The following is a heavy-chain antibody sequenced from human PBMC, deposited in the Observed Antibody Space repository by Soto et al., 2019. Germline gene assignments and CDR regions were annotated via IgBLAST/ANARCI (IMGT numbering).Heavy chain of an antibody. J-gene: IGHJ6*02. CDR1: GGSISTDGYY. V-gene: IGHV4-31*03. Sequence: SETLSLTCSVSGGSISTDGYYWSWIRQLPGKGLEWIGYIYHSGTTYHNPSLKSRLSMSVDTSKNQFSLNLNSVTAADTAVYYCARAAPSRISYYGMDVWGQGTTVTVSS. CDR2: IYHSGTT. D-gene: IGHD2-15*01. CDR3: ARAAPSRISYYGMDV.